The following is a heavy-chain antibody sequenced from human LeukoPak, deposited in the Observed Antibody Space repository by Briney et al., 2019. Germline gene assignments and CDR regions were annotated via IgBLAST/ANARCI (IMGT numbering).Heavy chain of an antibody. CDR2: INHSGST. CDR1: GGSFRGYY. J-gene: IGHJ6*02. CDR3: ARYYYYYGMDV. Sequence: PSETLSLTCAVYGGSFRGYYWSWIRQPPGKGLEWIGEINHSGSTNYNPSLKSRVTISVDTSKNQFSLKLSSVTAADTAVYYCARYYYYYGMDVWGQGTTVTVSS. V-gene: IGHV4-34*01.